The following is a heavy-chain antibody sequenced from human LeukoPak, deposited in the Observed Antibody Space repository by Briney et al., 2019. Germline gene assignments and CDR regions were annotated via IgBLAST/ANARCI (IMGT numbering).Heavy chain of an antibody. J-gene: IGHJ6*03. CDR1: GDSMNSGSYF. CDR3: ARVGGDYSYYYMDV. D-gene: IGHD2-21*01. V-gene: IGHV4-61*09. Sequence: SETLSLTCTVSGDSMNSGSYFWNWIRQPAGKGLEFIGHIYSSGSTHYNPSLKSRVTISVDTSKDQISLKLSSMTAADAAVYYCARVGGDYSYYYMDVWGKGTSVTVSS. CDR2: IYSSGST.